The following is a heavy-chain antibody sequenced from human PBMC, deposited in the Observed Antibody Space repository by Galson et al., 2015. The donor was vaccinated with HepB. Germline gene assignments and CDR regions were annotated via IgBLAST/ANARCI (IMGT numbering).Heavy chain of an antibody. CDR3: AREGNHYDSSGYLDY. J-gene: IGHJ4*02. CDR1: GGTFSSYT. Sequence: SVKVSCKASGGTFSSYTISWVRQAPGQGLEWMGRIIPILGIANYAQKFQGRVTITADKSTSTAYMELSSLRSEDTAVYYCAREGNHYDSSGYLDYWGQGTLVTVSS. D-gene: IGHD3-22*01. V-gene: IGHV1-69*04. CDR2: IIPILGIA.